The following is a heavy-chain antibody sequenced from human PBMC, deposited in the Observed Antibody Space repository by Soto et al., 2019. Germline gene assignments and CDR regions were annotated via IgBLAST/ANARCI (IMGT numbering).Heavy chain of an antibody. V-gene: IGHV1-69*13. D-gene: IGHD4-17*01. CDR3: ASRDTDDYGDYRFDY. CDR2: IIPIFGTA. CDR1: GGTFSSYA. J-gene: IGHJ4*02. Sequence: EASVKVSCKASGGTFSSYAISWVRQAPGQGLEWMGGIIPIFGTANYAQKFQGRVTITADESTSTAYMELSSLRSEDTAVYYCASRDTDDYGDYRFDYWGQGTLVTVSS.